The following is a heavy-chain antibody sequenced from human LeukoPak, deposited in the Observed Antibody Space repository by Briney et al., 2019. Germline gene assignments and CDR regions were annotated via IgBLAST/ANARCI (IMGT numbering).Heavy chain of an antibody. CDR1: GGSISSGSYY. Sequence: SETLSLTCTVSGGSISSGSYYWGWIRQPPGKGLEWIGSIYHSGSTYYNPSLKSRVTISVDTSKNQFSLKLNSVTAAETAVYYCARGVDTDYYYYMDVWGKGTTVTVSS. V-gene: IGHV4-39*07. CDR2: IYHSGST. D-gene: IGHD5-18*01. CDR3: ARGVDTDYYYYMDV. J-gene: IGHJ6*03.